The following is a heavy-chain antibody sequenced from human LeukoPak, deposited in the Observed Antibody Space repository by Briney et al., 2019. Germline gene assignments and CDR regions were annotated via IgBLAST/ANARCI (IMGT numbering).Heavy chain of an antibody. CDR1: GFTFSSYA. J-gene: IGHJ6*02. CDR3: VRGMEDYDILTGVLDV. V-gene: IGHV3-64D*06. D-gene: IGHD3-9*01. Sequence: GGSLRLSCSASGFTFSSYAMHWVRQAPGKGLEYVSAISSNGGSTYYADSVKGRFTISRDNSKNTLYLQMSSLRAEDTAVYYCVRGMEDYDILTGVLDVWGQGTTVTVSS. CDR2: ISSNGGST.